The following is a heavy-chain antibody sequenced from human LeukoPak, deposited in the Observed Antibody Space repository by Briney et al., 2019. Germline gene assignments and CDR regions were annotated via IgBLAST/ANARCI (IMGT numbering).Heavy chain of an antibody. J-gene: IGHJ4*02. Sequence: ASVKVSCKASGYSFTSYGISWVRQAPGQGLEWMGWISGYNYNTNYAQKFRGRVTMTTDTSTNTVDMELRSLRSDDTAVHYCARGKSVATAPRHPFDYWGQGTLVTVSS. V-gene: IGHV1-18*01. D-gene: IGHD5-12*01. CDR3: ARGKSVATAPRHPFDY. CDR2: ISGYNYNT. CDR1: GYSFTSYG.